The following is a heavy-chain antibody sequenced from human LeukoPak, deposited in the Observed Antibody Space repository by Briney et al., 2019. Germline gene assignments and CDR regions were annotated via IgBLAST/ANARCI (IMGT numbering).Heavy chain of an antibody. CDR2: INPNSGGT. V-gene: IGHV1-2*02. CDR3: ARDTPFMVRGVINDY. Sequence: ASVKVSCKASGYTFTGYYMHWVRQAPGQGLEWMGWINPNSGGTNYAQKFQGRVTMTRDTSISTAYMELSRLRSDDTAVYYCARDTPFMVRGVINDYWGQGTLVTVSS. CDR1: GYTFTGYY. J-gene: IGHJ4*02. D-gene: IGHD3-10*01.